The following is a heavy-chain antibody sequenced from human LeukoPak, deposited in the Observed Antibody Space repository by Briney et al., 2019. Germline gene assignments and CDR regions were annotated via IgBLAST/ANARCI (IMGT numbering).Heavy chain of an antibody. J-gene: IGHJ4*02. CDR2: ISGSGGST. D-gene: IGHD6-6*01. V-gene: IGHV3-23*01. Sequence: GGSLRLSCAASRFTFSSYAMSWVRQAPGGGLEWVSAISGSGGSTYYADSVKGRFTISRDNSKNTLYLQMNSLRAEDTAVYYCAKLVSSSSYFDYWGQGTLVTVSS. CDR3: AKLVSSSSYFDY. CDR1: RFTFSSYA.